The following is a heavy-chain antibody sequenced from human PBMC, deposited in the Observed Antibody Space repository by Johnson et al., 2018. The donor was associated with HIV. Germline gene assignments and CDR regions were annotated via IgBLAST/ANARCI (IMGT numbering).Heavy chain of an antibody. Sequence: QMQLVESGGGVVQPGRSLRLSCAASGFTVSSNYMSWVRQAPGKGLEWVAVISYDGSNKYYADSVKGRFTMSRDNAKKSLYLQMNSLRAEDTAVYYCAREEGTDILTRGDAFDIWGQGTMVTVSS. J-gene: IGHJ3*02. CDR1: GFTVSSNY. CDR3: AREEGTDILTRGDAFDI. CDR2: ISYDGSNK. V-gene: IGHV3-30-3*01. D-gene: IGHD3-9*01.